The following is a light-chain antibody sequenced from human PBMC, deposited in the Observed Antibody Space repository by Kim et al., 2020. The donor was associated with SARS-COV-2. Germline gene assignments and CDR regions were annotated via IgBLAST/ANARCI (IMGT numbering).Light chain of an antibody. CDR1: QSVSSSY. J-gene: IGKJ5*01. Sequence: LAPGERVTLPCRASQSVSSSYVAWYQQKPGQAPRLLIYGASSRATGIPDRFSGSGSGTDFTLTISRLEPEDFAVYYCQQYASSITFGQGTRLEIK. CDR2: GAS. V-gene: IGKV3-20*01. CDR3: QQYASSIT.